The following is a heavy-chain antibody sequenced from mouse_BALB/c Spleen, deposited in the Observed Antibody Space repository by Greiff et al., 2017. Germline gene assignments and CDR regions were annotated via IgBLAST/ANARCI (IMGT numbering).Heavy chain of an antibody. CDR1: GFSLTDYG. J-gene: IGHJ1*01. CDR2: IWGGGST. D-gene: IGHD1-1*01. CDR3: AKHDYYGSSPYWYFDV. Sequence: VHLVESGPGLVAPSQSLSITCTVSGFSLTDYGVSWIRQPPGKGLEWLGVIWGGGSTYYNSALKSRLSISKDNSKSQVFLKMNSLQTDDTAMYYCAKHDYYGSSPYWYFDVWGAGTTVTVSS. V-gene: IGHV2-6-5*01.